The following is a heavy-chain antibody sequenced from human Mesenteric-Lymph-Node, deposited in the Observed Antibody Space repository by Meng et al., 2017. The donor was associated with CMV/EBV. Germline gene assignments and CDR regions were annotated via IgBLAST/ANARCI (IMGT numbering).Heavy chain of an antibody. V-gene: IGHV3-33*01. Sequence: SGFTFSSYGMHWVRQAPGKGLEWVAVIWYDGSNKYYADSVKGRFTISRDNSKNTLYLQMNSLRAEDTAVYYCARDPEDTAMATHYFDYWGQGTLVTVSS. CDR3: ARDPEDTAMATHYFDY. CDR2: IWYDGSNK. CDR1: GFTFSSYG. J-gene: IGHJ4*02. D-gene: IGHD5-18*01.